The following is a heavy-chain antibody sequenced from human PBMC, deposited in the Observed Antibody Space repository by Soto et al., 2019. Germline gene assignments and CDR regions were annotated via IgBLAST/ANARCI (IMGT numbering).Heavy chain of an antibody. CDR3: AGTLKPTRNTDTNWFDP. V-gene: IGHV4-59*01. CDR1: GDSISSYY. Sequence: SETLSLTCTVSGDSISSYYWSWIRQPPGKGLEWIGYVYYSGRNDYSPSLESRVAMSVDMSKNQVSLNLSSVTAADTAVYYCAGTLKPTRNTDTNWFDPWGQGTLVTVSS. CDR2: VYYSGRN. J-gene: IGHJ5*02. D-gene: IGHD1-1*01.